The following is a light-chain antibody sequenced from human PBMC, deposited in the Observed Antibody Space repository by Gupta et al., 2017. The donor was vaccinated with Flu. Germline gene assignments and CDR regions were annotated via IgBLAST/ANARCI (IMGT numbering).Light chain of an antibody. CDR1: QEVVDY. CDR3: QQVEKVPFT. Sequence: PTSLSASVGDRVTITCQARQEVVDYLNWFQQKPGESPKRLIYQASTVESGIPSRFSGSGSGTEFTLTISSLQPEDIATYYCQQVEKVPFTFGGGTKMEVK. CDR2: QAS. V-gene: IGKV1-33*01. J-gene: IGKJ4*01.